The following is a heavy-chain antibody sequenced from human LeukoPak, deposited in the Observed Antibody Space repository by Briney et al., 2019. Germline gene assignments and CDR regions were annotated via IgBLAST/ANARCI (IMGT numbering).Heavy chain of an antibody. J-gene: IGHJ4*02. CDR3: VREQFSHTSNYFDN. CDR1: GFMFDDYA. V-gene: IGHV3-43*02. D-gene: IGHD5-24*01. CDR2: ISGEGVSS. Sequence: GGSLRLSCAASGFMFDDYAMHWVRQVPGRGLERVSLISGEGVSSFYADSVKGRFTISRDNNNSSLSLQMRRLTTEDTAFYYCVREQFSHTSNYFDNWGQGILVTVSS.